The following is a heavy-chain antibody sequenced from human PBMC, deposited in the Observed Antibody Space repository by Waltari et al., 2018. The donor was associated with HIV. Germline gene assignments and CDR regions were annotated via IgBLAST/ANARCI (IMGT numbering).Heavy chain of an antibody. J-gene: IGHJ4*02. CDR1: GSSFSGYY. CDR3: ASGYSSGWSVDY. CDR2: INPSGSS. Sequence: QVQLQQWGAGLLKPSETLSLTCAVYGSSFSGYYWSWILQPPGEGLEWIGEINPSGSSNYKPSTKIRVTISVDTSKNQFSLKLSSVTAADTAVYYCASGYSSGWSVDYWGQGILVTVSS. D-gene: IGHD6-19*01. V-gene: IGHV4-34*01.